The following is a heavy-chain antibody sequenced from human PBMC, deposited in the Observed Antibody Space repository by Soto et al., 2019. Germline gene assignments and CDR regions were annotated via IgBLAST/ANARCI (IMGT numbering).Heavy chain of an antibody. V-gene: IGHV3-72*01. CDR3: ARSGYGDPDY. D-gene: IGHD4-17*01. Sequence: EVQLVESGGGLVQPGGSLRLSCAASGFTFSDHYMDWVRQAPGKGLEWVGRSRNKANSYTTDYAASVKGRFTISRDNSNNSRYLQMNSLKTEDRAVYYGARSGYGDPDYWGQGTLVTVSS. CDR1: GFTFSDHY. J-gene: IGHJ4*02. CDR2: SRNKANSYTT.